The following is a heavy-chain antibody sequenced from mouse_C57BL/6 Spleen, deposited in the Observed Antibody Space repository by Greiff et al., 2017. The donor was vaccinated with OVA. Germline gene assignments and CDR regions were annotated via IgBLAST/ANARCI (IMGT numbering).Heavy chain of an antibody. CDR3: AREAIYYDYDGPFDY. Sequence: VQLKESGPGLVKPSQTVFLTCTVTGISITTGNYRWSWIRQFPGNKLEWIGYIYYSGTITYNPSLTSRTTITRDTPKNQFFLEMNSLTAEDTATYYCAREAIYYDYDGPFDYWGQGTTLTVSS. CDR1: GISITTGNYR. CDR2: IYYSGTI. J-gene: IGHJ2*01. V-gene: IGHV3-5*01. D-gene: IGHD2-4*01.